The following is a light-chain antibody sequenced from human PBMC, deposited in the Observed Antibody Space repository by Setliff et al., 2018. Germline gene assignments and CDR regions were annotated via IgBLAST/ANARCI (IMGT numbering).Light chain of an antibody. V-gene: IGLV2-14*01. CDR1: SSDVGGYNY. J-gene: IGLJ1*01. CDR3: CSHTISSTRV. CDR2: NVG. Sequence: QSALTQPASVSGSPGKSITISCTGTSSDVGGYNYVSWYQQHPGKAPKLMIYNVGNRPSGVSNRFSGSKSGNTASLTISGLQAEDEADYYCCSHTISSTRVFGTGTKVTVL.